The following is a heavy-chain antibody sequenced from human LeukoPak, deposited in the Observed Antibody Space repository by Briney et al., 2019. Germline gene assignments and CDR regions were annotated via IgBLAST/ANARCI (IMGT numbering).Heavy chain of an antibody. CDR1: GFTFSDYE. J-gene: IGHJ3*02. CDR3: AKVRTSGSYSNDAFDI. Sequence: GGSLRLSCAASGFTFSDYEMNWGRQAPGKGLEWVLHISTSGSIIHYADSVKGRFTISRDNAKNSLYLQMNSLRAEDMALYYCAKVRTSGSYSNDAFDIWGQGTMVTVSS. D-gene: IGHD1-26*01. V-gene: IGHV3-48*03. CDR2: ISTSGSII.